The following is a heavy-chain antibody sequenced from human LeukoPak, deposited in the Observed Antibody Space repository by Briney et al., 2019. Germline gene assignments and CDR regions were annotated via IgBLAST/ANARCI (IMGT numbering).Heavy chain of an antibody. V-gene: IGHV4-39*07. CDR3: ARELTYYYGSGSYPVY. CDR1: GGSISSYY. D-gene: IGHD3-10*01. Sequence: PSETLSLTCTVSGGSISSYYWGWIRQPPGKGLEWIGSIYYSGSTYYNPSLKSRVTISVDTSKNQFSLKLSSVTAADTAVYYCARELTYYYGSGSYPVYWGQGTLVTVSS. CDR2: IYYSGST. J-gene: IGHJ4*02.